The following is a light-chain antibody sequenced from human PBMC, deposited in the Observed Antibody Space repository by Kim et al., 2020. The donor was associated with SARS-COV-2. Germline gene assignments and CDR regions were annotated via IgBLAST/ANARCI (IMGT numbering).Light chain of an antibody. Sequence: SVSPGQTASITCSGEQLGNKYAAWYQQKPGQSPVLVIYEDNKRPSGIPERFSGSNSGDTATLTIRGTQAMDEAYYYCQAWDSSAHVFGTGTQLTVL. V-gene: IGLV3-1*01. CDR1: QLGNKY. J-gene: IGLJ1*01. CDR2: EDN. CDR3: QAWDSSAHV.